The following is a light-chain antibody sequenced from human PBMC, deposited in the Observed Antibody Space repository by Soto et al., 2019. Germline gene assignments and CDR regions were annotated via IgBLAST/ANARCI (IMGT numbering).Light chain of an antibody. J-gene: IGLJ2*01. Sequence: QSVLTQPASVSGSPGQSSTISCTGTSSDVGGYDYVSWDQQHPGKAPKLMIYDVSSRTPGVSNRFSGSKSGSTASLTISGLQDEDEADYYCNSCTSSTTLVFGGGTKLTVL. V-gene: IGLV2-14*03. CDR2: DVS. CDR1: SSDVGGYDY. CDR3: NSCTSSTTLV.